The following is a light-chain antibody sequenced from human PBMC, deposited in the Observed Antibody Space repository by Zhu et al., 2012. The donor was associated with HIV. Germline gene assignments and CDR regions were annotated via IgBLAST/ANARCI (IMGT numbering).Light chain of an antibody. J-gene: IGKJ1*01. V-gene: IGKV3-11*01. CDR2: DTS. CDR1: QSVRSF. Sequence: IVLTQSPATLSLSPGERATLSCRASQSVRSFLAWYQQKPGQAPRLLIYDTSKRATGIPARFSGSGSGTDFTLTITRLESEDFAVYYCQQYHTSPMTFGQGTKVEIK. CDR3: QQYHTSPMT.